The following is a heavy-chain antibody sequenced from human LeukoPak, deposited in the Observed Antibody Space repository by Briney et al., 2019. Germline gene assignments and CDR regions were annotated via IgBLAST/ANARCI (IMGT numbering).Heavy chain of an antibody. CDR3: AREANYSYGIDY. CDR1: GFTFSSYN. D-gene: IGHD5-18*01. J-gene: IGHJ4*02. Sequence: GGSLRLSCAASGFTFSSYNMNWVRQAPGKGLEWVSYISSRSSTIYYADSVKGRFTISRDNAKNSLYLQMNSLRDEDTAVYYCAREANYSYGIDYWGQGTLVTVSS. CDR2: ISSRSSTI. V-gene: IGHV3-48*02.